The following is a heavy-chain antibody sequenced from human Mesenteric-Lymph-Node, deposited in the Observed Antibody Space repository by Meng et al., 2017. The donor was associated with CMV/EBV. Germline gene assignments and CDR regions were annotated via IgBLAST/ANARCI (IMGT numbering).Heavy chain of an antibody. Sequence: ASVKVSCKASGYTFTGYYMHWVRQAPGQGLEWMGWINPNSGGTNYAQKFQGRVTMTRDTSTSTVYMELSSLRSEDTAVYYCARDWGTDQPPFCFDYWGQGILVTVSS. CDR2: INPNSGGT. CDR3: ARDWGTDQPPFCFDY. D-gene: IGHD2-8*02. J-gene: IGHJ4*02. CDR1: GYTFTGYY. V-gene: IGHV1-2*02.